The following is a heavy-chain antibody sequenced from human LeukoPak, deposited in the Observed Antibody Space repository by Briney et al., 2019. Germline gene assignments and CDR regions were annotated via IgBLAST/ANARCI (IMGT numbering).Heavy chain of an antibody. D-gene: IGHD1-1*01. J-gene: IGHJ4*02. CDR2: INHSGST. V-gene: IGHV4-34*01. Sequence: SETLSLTCAVYGGSFSGYYWSWIRQPPGKGLEGIGEINHSGSTNYNPSLKSRVTISVDTSKNQFSLKLSSVTAADTAVYYCARVRGRPEWGQGTLVTVSS. CDR1: GGSFSGYY. CDR3: ARVRGRPE.